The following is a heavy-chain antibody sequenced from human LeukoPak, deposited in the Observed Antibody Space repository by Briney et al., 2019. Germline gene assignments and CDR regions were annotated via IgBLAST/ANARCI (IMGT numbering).Heavy chain of an antibody. D-gene: IGHD6-13*01. CDR3: ASSSSSWFPDAFDI. CDR2: INHSGST. Sequence: SETLSLTCAVYGGSFSGYYWSWIRQPPGKGLEWIGEINHSGSTNYNPSLKSRVTISVDTSENQFSLKLSSVTAADTAVYYCASSSSSWFPDAFDIWGQGTMVTVSS. CDR1: GGSFSGYY. V-gene: IGHV4-34*01. J-gene: IGHJ3*02.